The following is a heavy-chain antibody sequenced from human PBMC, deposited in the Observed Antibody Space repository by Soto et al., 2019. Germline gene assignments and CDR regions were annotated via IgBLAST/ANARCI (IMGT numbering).Heavy chain of an antibody. CDR1: GFTFSSYA. J-gene: IGHJ4*02. D-gene: IGHD3-3*01. CDR2: ISYDGSNK. CDR3: ASFGPTPYDFWSGYSGFDY. Sequence: QVQLVESGGGVVQPGRSLRLSCAASGFTFSSYAMHWVRQAPGKGLEWVAVISYDGSNKYYADSVKGRFTISRDNSKNTLYLQMNSLTAEDTAVYYCASFGPTPYDFWSGYSGFDYWGQGTLVTVSS. V-gene: IGHV3-30-3*01.